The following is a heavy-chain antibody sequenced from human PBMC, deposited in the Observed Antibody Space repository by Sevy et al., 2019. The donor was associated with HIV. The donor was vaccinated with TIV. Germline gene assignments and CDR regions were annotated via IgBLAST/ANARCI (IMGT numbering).Heavy chain of an antibody. Sequence: GGSLRLSCAASGFTFSSYAMHWVRQAPGKGLDWVAVISYDGSNRYYANSVKGRFTISRDNSKNTLYLQMNSLRAEDTAVYYCARAPYDSSGYVYDPWGQRTLVTVSS. D-gene: IGHD3-22*01. V-gene: IGHV3-30-3*01. CDR2: ISYDGSNR. CDR1: GFTFSSYA. CDR3: ARAPYDSSGYVYDP. J-gene: IGHJ5*02.